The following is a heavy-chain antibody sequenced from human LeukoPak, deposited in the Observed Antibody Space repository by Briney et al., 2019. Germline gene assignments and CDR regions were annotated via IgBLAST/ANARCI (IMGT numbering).Heavy chain of an antibody. J-gene: IGHJ4*02. CDR1: GGSISSYY. Sequence: SETLSLTCTVSGGSISSYYWSWLRQPPGKGLEWIGYIYYSGSTNYNPSLKSRVTISVDTSKNQFSLKLSSVTAADTAVYYCASGRFGELFSWGQGTLVTVSS. CDR2: IYYSGST. D-gene: IGHD3-10*01. CDR3: ASGRFGELFS. V-gene: IGHV4-59*01.